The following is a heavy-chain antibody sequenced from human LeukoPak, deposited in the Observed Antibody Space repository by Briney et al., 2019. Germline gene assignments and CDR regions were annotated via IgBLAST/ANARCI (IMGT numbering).Heavy chain of an antibody. J-gene: IGHJ4*02. Sequence: PSETLSLTCAVSGYSISSGYYWGWIRQPPGKGLDWIGSIYHSGSTYYNPSLKSRVTISVDTSKNQFSLKLSSVTAADTAVYYCARHLGLGSYFDYWGQGTLVTVSS. V-gene: IGHV4-38-2*01. CDR3: ARHLGLGSYFDY. D-gene: IGHD7-27*01. CDR2: IYHSGST. CDR1: GYSISSGYY.